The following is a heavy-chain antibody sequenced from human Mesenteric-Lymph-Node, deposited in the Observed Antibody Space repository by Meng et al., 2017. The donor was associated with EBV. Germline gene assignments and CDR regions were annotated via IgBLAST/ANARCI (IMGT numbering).Heavy chain of an antibody. V-gene: IGHV4-34*01. Sequence: QVQLQQWGAGLLNPSETLSLTCAVYGGSFSGQYWSWIRQPPGKGLEWIGELNRSGNTNYNPFFKGRVTISVDTSKNQFSLKLGSVTAADTAVYYCARGLGAPNLYYDSNALDYWGQGTLVTVSS. J-gene: IGHJ4*02. D-gene: IGHD3-22*01. CDR3: ARGLGAPNLYYDSNALDY. CDR1: GGSFSGQY. CDR2: LNRSGNT.